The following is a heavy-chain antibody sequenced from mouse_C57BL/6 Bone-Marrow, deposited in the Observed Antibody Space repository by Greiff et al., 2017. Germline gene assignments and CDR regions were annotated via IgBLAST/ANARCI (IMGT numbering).Heavy chain of an antibody. CDR3: TRWPGTVGFAY. V-gene: IGHV1-15*01. J-gene: IGHJ3*01. Sequence: QVQLQQSGAELVRPGASVTLSCKASGYTFTDYEMHWVKQTPVHGLEWIGAIDPETGGTAYNQKFKGKAILTADKSSSTAYMELRSLTSEDSAVYYCTRWPGTVGFAYWGQGTLVTVSA. CDR2: IDPETGGT. D-gene: IGHD1-1*01. CDR1: GYTFTDYE.